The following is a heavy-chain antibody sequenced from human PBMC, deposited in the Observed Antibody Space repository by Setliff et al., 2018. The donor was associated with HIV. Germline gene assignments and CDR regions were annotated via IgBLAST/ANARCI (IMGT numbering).Heavy chain of an antibody. CDR1: GGSISSYY. V-gene: IGHV4-4*08. CDR2: IYTSGST. J-gene: IGHJ4*02. D-gene: IGHD3-10*01. Sequence: PSETLSLTCTVSGGSISSYYWSWIRQPPGEGLEWIGYIYTSGSTNYNPSLKSRVTISVDTSKTQFSLKLNSVTAADTAVYYCARVRGGTSRGFLDFWGQGTLVTVSS. CDR3: ARVRGGTSRGFLDF.